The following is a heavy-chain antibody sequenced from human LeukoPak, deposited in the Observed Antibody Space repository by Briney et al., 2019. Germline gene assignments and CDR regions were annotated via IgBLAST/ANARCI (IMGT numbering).Heavy chain of an antibody. CDR2: INPNSGGT. J-gene: IGHJ4*02. CDR1: GYTFTGYY. D-gene: IGHD3-9*01. CDR3: ARAGRLRYFDWPIRNY. V-gene: IGHV1-2*02. Sequence: ASVKVSFKASGYTFTGYYMHWVRQAPGQGGERMGWINPNSGGTNYAQKFQGRVTMTRDTSISTAYMELSRLRSDDTAVYYCARAGRLRYFDWPIRNYWGQGTLVTVSS.